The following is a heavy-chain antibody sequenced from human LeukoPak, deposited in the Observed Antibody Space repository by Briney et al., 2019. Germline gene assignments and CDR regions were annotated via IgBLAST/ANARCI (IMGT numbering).Heavy chain of an antibody. J-gene: IGHJ4*02. CDR1: GGSISSYY. CDR3: ARDVGPRIAVGVVFDY. Sequence: SETLSLTCTVSGGSISSYYWSWIRQPPGKGLEWIGYIYYSGSTNYNPSLKGRVTISVDTSKNQFSLKLSSVTAADTAVYYCARDVGPRIAVGVVFDYWGQGTLVTVSS. V-gene: IGHV4-59*01. CDR2: IYYSGST. D-gene: IGHD6-19*01.